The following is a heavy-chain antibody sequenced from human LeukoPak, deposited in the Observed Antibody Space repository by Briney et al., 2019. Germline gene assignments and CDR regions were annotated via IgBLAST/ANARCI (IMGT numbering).Heavy chain of an antibody. D-gene: IGHD6-19*01. J-gene: IGHJ6*03. CDR3: ARDLRVADYYYYYYMDV. CDR2: ISGYNGKT. CDR1: GYTFNTYG. V-gene: IGHV1-18*01. Sequence: ASVKVSCKASGYTFNTYGITWVRQAPGQGLEWMGWISGYNGKTKYAQKFQGRVTMTTDTSTSTAYMELRSLRSDDTAVYYCARDLRVADYYYYYYMDVWGKGTTVTVSS.